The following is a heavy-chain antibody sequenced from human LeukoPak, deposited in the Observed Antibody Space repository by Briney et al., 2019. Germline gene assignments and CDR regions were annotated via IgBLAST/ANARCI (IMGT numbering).Heavy chain of an antibody. CDR3: AREKPDYAAPGFDY. D-gene: IGHD4-17*01. CDR2: IYYSGST. CDR1: GCSISSSSYY. J-gene: IGHJ4*02. Sequence: PSETLSLTCTVSGCSISSSSYYWGWIRQPPGKGLEWIGSIYYSGSTYYNPSLKSRVTISVDTSKNQFSLKLSSVTAADTAVYYSAREKPDYAAPGFDYWGQGTLVTVSS. V-gene: IGHV4-39*01.